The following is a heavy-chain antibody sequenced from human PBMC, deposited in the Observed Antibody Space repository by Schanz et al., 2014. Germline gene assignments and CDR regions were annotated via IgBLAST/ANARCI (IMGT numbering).Heavy chain of an antibody. V-gene: IGHV1-18*01. CDR3: ARAKRFGDMDV. Sequence: QVQLVQSGGEMKKPGASVKVSCKASGYTFISYGIKWVRQAPGQGLEWMGWISAYNGHTDYAQKLQGRVTLTTDTSTSTAYMELRNLRSDDTAVYYCARAKRFGDMDVWGQGTTVTVSS. D-gene: IGHD3-10*01. J-gene: IGHJ6*02. CDR2: ISAYNGHT. CDR1: GYTFISYG.